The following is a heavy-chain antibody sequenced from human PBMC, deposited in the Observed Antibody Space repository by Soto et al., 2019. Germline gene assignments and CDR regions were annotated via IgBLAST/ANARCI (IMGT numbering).Heavy chain of an antibody. D-gene: IGHD1-26*01. CDR1: GGTFSSYA. CDR3: ARHGYTGSGSYPGAIDY. J-gene: IGHJ4*02. Sequence: QVQLVQPGAEVKKPGSSVKVSCKASGGTFSSYAISWVRQAPGQGLEWMGGIIPIFGTANYAQKFQGRVTITADESTSTAYMELSSLRSEDTAVYYCARHGYTGSGSYPGAIDYWGQGTLVTVSS. CDR2: IIPIFGTA. V-gene: IGHV1-69*01.